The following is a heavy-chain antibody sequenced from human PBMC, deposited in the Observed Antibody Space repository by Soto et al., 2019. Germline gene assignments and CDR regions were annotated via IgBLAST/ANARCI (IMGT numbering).Heavy chain of an antibody. V-gene: IGHV3-30*18. Sequence: PGGSLRLSCAASGFTFSSYGMHRVRQAPGKGLEWVAVISYDGSNKYYADSVKGRFTISRDNSKNTLYLQMNSLRAEDTAVYYCAKSVRDGYKTPNDAFDIWGQGTMVTVSS. CDR1: GFTFSSYG. J-gene: IGHJ3*02. CDR2: ISYDGSNK. D-gene: IGHD5-12*01. CDR3: AKSVRDGYKTPNDAFDI.